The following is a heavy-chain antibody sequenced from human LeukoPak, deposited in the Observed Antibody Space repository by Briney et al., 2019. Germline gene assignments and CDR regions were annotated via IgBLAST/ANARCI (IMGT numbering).Heavy chain of an antibody. D-gene: IGHD4-17*01. CDR1: GFSFDDYA. J-gene: IGHJ4*02. V-gene: IGHV3-43*02. CDR3: AKAHSAHGDRHYFDY. CDR2: ISGDGGSR. Sequence: GGSLSLSCAASGFSFDDYAMHWVRQAPGKGLEWVSLISGDGGSRYYADSVKGRFTISRDNSKNSLYLQMNSLRTEDTALYYCAKAHSAHGDRHYFDYWGQGTLVTVSS.